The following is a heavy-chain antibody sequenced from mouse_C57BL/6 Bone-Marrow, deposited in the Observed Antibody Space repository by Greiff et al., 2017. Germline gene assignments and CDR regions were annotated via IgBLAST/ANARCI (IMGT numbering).Heavy chain of an antibody. CDR3: ARTYYSNYWYCDV. V-gene: IGHV1-55*01. CDR1: GYTFTSYW. J-gene: IGHJ1*03. Sequence: QVHVKQPGAELVKPGASVKMSCKASGYTFTSYWITWVKQRPGQGLEWIGDIYPGSGSTNHHEKFKSKVTLTVDTSSSTAYMQLSSLTSEDSAVYYCARTYYSNYWYCDVWGTGTTVTVSS. CDR2: IYPGSGST. D-gene: IGHD2-5*01.